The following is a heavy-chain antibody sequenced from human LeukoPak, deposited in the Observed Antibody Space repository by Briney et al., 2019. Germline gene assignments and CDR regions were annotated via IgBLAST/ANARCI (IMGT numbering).Heavy chain of an antibody. J-gene: IGHJ4*02. CDR3: AYSYDGKVVPFDC. CDR1: DESISNSY. D-gene: IGHD4-23*01. Sequence: PSETLSLTCTVSDESISNSYWNWVRQPPGKELEWLGYIHSSGRTNYNPSLKSRITLLIDTSENQFSLRLTSVTAADTAVYYCAYSYDGKVVPFDCWGQGSLVTVSS. CDR2: IHSSGRT. V-gene: IGHV4-4*09.